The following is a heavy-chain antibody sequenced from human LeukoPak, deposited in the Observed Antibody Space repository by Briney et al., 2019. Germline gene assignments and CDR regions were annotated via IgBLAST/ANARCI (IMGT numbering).Heavy chain of an antibody. Sequence: GESLKISCKASGYSFTSYWIGWVRQMPGQGLEWMGVIYPGDSDTRYSPSFQGQVTISADKSISTAYLQWSSLKASDTAMYYCARRAYYDFWSGFYMDVWGKGTTVTVSS. CDR2: IYPGDSDT. J-gene: IGHJ6*03. CDR1: GYSFTSYW. CDR3: ARRAYYDFWSGFYMDV. D-gene: IGHD3-3*01. V-gene: IGHV5-51*01.